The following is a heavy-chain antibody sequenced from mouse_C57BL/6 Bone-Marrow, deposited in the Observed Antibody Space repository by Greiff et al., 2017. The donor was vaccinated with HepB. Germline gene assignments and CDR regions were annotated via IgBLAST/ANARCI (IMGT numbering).Heavy chain of an antibody. Sequence: VPLQQSGPELVKPGASVKISCKASGYSFTGYYMNWVKQSPEKSLEWIGEINPSTGGTTYNQKFKAKATLTVDKSSSTAYMQLKSLTSEDSAVYYCARTYGSSYDYWGQGTTLTVSS. J-gene: IGHJ2*01. CDR3: ARTYGSSYDY. D-gene: IGHD1-1*01. CDR1: GYSFTGYY. V-gene: IGHV1-42*01. CDR2: INPSTGGT.